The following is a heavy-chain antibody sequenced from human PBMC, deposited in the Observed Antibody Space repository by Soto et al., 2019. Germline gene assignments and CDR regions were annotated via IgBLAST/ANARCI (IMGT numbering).Heavy chain of an antibody. J-gene: IGHJ6*02. V-gene: IGHV5-10-1*01. D-gene: IGHD2-15*01. CDR3: ARHPLVDIVVVVAAPPPGSGMDV. Sequence: GESLKISCKGSGYSFTSYWISWVRQMPGKGLEWMGRIDPSDSYTNYSPSFQGHVTISADKSISTAYLQWSSLKASDTAMHYCARHPLVDIVVVVAAPPPGSGMDVWGQGTTGSV. CDR2: IDPSDSYT. CDR1: GYSFTSYW.